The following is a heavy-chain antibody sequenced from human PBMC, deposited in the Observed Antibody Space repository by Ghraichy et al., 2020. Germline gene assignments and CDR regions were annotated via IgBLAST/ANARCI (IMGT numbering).Heavy chain of an antibody. CDR3: AKSGRSDAGYNWFDP. D-gene: IGHD5-12*01. CDR2: IKNDATGT. Sequence: GGSLRLSCAASGFTFSSFWMHWVHQAPGKGLVWVSSIKNDATGTFYADSVKGRFTISRDNAKNTLYVQMNSLTVEDTAVYYCAKSGRSDAGYNWFDPWGQGTLVTVSS. J-gene: IGHJ5*02. V-gene: IGHV3-74*01. CDR1: GFTFSSFW.